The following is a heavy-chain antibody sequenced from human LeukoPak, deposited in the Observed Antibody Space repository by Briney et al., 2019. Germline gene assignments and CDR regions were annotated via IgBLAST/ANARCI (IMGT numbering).Heavy chain of an antibody. Sequence: GGSLRLSCAASGFTFDDYGMSWVRQAPGKGLEWVSGINWNGGSTGYADSVKGRFTISRDNAKNSLYLQMNSLRAEDTALYYCARTRNDSLTGYDYYMDVWGKGTTVTVSS. D-gene: IGHD3-9*01. CDR3: ARTRNDSLTGYDYYMDV. CDR2: INWNGGST. J-gene: IGHJ6*03. CDR1: GFTFDDYG. V-gene: IGHV3-20*04.